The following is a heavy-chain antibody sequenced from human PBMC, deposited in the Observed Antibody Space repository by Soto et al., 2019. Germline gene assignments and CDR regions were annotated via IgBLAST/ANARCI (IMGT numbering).Heavy chain of an antibody. D-gene: IGHD1-1*01. Sequence: SDTLSLTCTFSGGSNSSYYWSWIRQPPGKGLEWIGDIYYSGSTNYNPSLKSRVTISVDTSKNQFSLKLSSVTAAETAVYYCAREMENWFDPWGQGTLVTVS. J-gene: IGHJ5*02. CDR1: GGSNSSYY. CDR3: AREMENWFDP. CDR2: IYYSGST. V-gene: IGHV4-59*01.